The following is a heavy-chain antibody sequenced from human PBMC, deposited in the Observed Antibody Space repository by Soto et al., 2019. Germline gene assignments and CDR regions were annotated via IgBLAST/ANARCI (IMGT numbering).Heavy chain of an antibody. J-gene: IGHJ4*02. Sequence: GASVKVSCKASGYSFSNYGITWVRQAPGQGLEWMGWISPFSGNTKYAQILQGRVTMTTETSTSTAYMELKSLTSDDTAVYYCARDWSYPRGSIDYWGRGTLVTVSS. CDR1: GYSFSNYG. V-gene: IGHV1-18*01. D-gene: IGHD6-13*01. CDR3: ARDWSYPRGSIDY. CDR2: ISPFSGNT.